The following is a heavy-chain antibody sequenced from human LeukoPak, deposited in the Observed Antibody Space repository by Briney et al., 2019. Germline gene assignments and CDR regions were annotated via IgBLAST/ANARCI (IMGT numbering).Heavy chain of an antibody. J-gene: IGHJ6*03. CDR3: AKNGEPYYYMDV. Sequence: GGSLRLSCAASGFTFTTYGMIWVRQAPGKGLEWVSGISGSGSHTYYADSVKGRLTTSRDSSKKTLYLQMNSLRAEDTAVYYCAKNGEPYYYMDVWGKGTTVTVSS. D-gene: IGHD1-14*01. CDR2: ISGSGSHT. V-gene: IGHV3-23*01. CDR1: GFTFTTYG.